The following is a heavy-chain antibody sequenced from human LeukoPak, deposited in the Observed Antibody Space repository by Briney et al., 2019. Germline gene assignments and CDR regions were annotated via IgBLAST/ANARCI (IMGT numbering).Heavy chain of an antibody. V-gene: IGHV4-4*07. J-gene: IGHJ3*01. CDR3: ARDSNPGWAFDF. D-gene: IGHD2-15*01. CDR1: GGSISSYY. CDR2: IYTTGST. Sequence: SETLSLTCTVSGGSISSYYWSWIRQPAGKGLEWIGRIYTTGSTNYNPSLKSRVTMSVDTSKNQFSLNLSSVTAADTAVYYCARDSNPGWAFDFWGQGTMVTVSS.